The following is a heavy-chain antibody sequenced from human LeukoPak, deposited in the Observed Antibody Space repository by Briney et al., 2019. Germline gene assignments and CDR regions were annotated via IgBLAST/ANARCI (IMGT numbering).Heavy chain of an antibody. CDR1: GFTFSNYG. J-gene: IGHJ6*03. CDR2: IRYNGINK. D-gene: IGHD3-10*01. V-gene: IGHV3-30*02. CDR3: AKVPGQSGTYWYYSHYMDV. Sequence: PGGSLRLSCAASGFTFSNYGMHWVRQAPGKGLEWVAFIRYNGINKYYADSVRGRFTVSRDNSKNTLYLQMNSLRAEDTAVYYCAKVPGQSGTYWYYSHYMDVWGKGTTVTVSS.